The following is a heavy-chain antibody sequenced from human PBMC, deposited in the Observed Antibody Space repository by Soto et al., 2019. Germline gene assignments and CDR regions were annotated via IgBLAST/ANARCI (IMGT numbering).Heavy chain of an antibody. J-gene: IGHJ4*02. CDR2: ISYDGSNK. V-gene: IGHV3-30*18. CDR3: AKGDYGDYVHFDY. CDR1: GFTFSSYG. D-gene: IGHD4-17*01. Sequence: QVQLVESGGGVVQPGRSLRLSCAASGFTFSSYGMHWVRQAPGKGLEWVAVISYDGSNKYYADSVKGRFTISRDNSKNTRYLQMNSLRAEYTAVYYCAKGDYGDYVHFDYWGQGTLVTVSS.